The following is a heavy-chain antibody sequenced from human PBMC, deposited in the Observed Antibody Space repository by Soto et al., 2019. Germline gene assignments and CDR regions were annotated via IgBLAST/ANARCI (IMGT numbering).Heavy chain of an antibody. J-gene: IGHJ6*04. V-gene: IGHV4-61*01. D-gene: IGHD3-22*01. CDR3: AGGGSIVVATRRLLDV. Sequence: SETLSLTCTVSTGSVSSASYYWSWIRQPPGKGLEWIGYIYYSGSTNYNPSLKSRVTISVDTSKNQFSLKLSSVTAADTAFYYCAGGGSIVVATRRLLDVWGKGTTVTVAS. CDR2: IYYSGST. CDR1: TGSVSSASYY.